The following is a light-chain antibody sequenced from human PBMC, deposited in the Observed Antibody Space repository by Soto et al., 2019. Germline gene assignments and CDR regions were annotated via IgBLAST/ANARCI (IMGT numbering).Light chain of an antibody. CDR3: SSYTTSNTLV. CDR2: DVS. V-gene: IGLV2-14*03. J-gene: IGLJ2*01. CDR1: SGDVGSYNY. Sequence: QSVLTQPASVSGSPGQSITISCTGTSGDVGSYNYVSWYQQHPGKAPKLMIYDVSDRPSGVSNRSSGSKSGNTASLTISGLQAEDEANYYCSSYTTSNTLVFGGGTKLTVL.